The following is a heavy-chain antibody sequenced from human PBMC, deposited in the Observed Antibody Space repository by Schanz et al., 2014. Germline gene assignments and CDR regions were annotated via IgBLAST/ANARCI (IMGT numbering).Heavy chain of an antibody. Sequence: QVQLVQSGAELKNPGASVKVSCKASGYSFSAYYIHWMRQAPGQGLEWLGRFTHNSQKFQGRVTMTRDTSSTTAYMELNSLRSADSAVYYCVRELSGGTFDYWGQGTLVTVSS. CDR1: GYSFSAYY. V-gene: IGHV1-2*06. CDR3: VRELSGGTFDY. D-gene: IGHD1-1*01. CDR2: FT. J-gene: IGHJ4*02.